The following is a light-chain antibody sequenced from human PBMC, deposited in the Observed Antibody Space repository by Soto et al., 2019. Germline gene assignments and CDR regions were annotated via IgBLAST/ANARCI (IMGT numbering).Light chain of an antibody. CDR3: SAYAGSYTRYV. CDR2: DVS. J-gene: IGLJ1*01. Sequence: QSALTQPPSASGSPGQSVTISCTGTSSDVGSYHYVSWYQQHPGKAPKLMIYDVSKRPSGVPDRFSGSKSGNTASLTVSGLQAEDEADYYCSAYAGSYTRYVFGTGTKLTVL. CDR1: SSDVGSYHY. V-gene: IGLV2-8*01.